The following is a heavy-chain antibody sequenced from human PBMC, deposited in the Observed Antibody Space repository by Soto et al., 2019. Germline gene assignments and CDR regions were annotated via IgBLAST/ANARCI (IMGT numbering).Heavy chain of an antibody. J-gene: IGHJ2*01. V-gene: IGHV2-5*02. D-gene: IGHD3-22*01. CDR3: AHRPHPYEVYFDL. Sequence: QITLKESGPTLVKPTQTLTLTCAFSGFSLNTPGVGVGWIRQPPGKALEWLALIYWDEDKRSSPSLGGRLTITQDTSRTQVVLTMTNLAPVATATYYFAHRPHPYEVYFDLWGRGTLVTVSS. CDR2: IYWDEDK. CDR1: GFSLNTPGVG.